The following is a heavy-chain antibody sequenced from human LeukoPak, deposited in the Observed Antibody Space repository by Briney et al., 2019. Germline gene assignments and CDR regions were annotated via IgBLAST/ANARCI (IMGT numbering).Heavy chain of an antibody. V-gene: IGHV4-59*01. D-gene: IGHD1-1*01. CDR3: ARGKVGTDFDY. CDR1: GGSISSYY. CDR2: IYDSGST. J-gene: IGHJ4*02. Sequence: SETLSLTCTVSGGSISSYYWSWIRQPPGKGLEWIGYIYDSGSTNYNPSLKSRVTISVDTSKNQFSLKLSSVTAADTAVYYCARGKVGTDFDYWGQGTLVTVSS.